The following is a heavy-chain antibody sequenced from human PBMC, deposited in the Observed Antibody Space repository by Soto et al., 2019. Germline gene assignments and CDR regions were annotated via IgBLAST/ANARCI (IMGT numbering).Heavy chain of an antibody. Sequence: GGSLRLSCTASGFTFGDYAMSWFRQAPGKGLEWVGFIRSKAYGGTTEYAASVKGRFTISRDDSKSIAYLQMNSLKTEDTAVYYCTRDSDTAMVTGPYYYYGMDVWGQGTTVTVSS. CDR1: GFTFGDYA. CDR2: IRSKAYGGTT. J-gene: IGHJ6*02. D-gene: IGHD5-18*01. CDR3: TRDSDTAMVTGPYYYYGMDV. V-gene: IGHV3-49*03.